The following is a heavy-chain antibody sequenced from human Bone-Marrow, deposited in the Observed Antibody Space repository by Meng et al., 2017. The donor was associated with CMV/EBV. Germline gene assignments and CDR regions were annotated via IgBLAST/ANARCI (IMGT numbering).Heavy chain of an antibody. V-gene: IGHV1-69*02. Sequence: SVKVSCKASGGTFSSYTISWVRQAPGQGLEWMGRIIPILGIANYAQKFQGRVTITADKSTSTAYMELSSLRSEDTAVYYCARGYDSSGYKYWGQGTLVTVPQ. CDR3: ARGYDSSGYKY. CDR1: GGTFSSYT. CDR2: IIPILGIA. J-gene: IGHJ4*02. D-gene: IGHD3-22*01.